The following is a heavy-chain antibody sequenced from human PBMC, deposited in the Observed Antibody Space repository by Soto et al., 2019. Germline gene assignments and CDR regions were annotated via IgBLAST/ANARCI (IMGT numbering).Heavy chain of an antibody. Sequence: DVQLMESGGCVGQPGGSLRLSCAASGFTFSYYWMTWVRQAPGKGLEWVANIRRDGGEEHYVDSVKGRFSVSRDNAKESLYLQMNSLRIEDTAVYYYAIYAKYTDSSFYYDVFDLWGQGTMVTVSS. J-gene: IGHJ3*01. CDR1: GFTFSYYW. CDR3: AIYAKYTDSSFYYDVFDL. V-gene: IGHV3-7*05. D-gene: IGHD3-22*01. CDR2: IRRDGGEE.